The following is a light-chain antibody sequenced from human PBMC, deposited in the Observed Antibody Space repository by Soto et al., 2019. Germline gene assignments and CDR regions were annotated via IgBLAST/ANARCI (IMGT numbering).Light chain of an antibody. Sequence: QSVLTQPPSASGSPGQSVTISCTGTSGDVGGYNYVSWYQQHPGKAPKLMIFEVSERPSGVPDRFSASNSGNTASLTVSGLQAEDEADYYCSSYAGSKNYVFGTGTKLTVL. J-gene: IGLJ1*01. V-gene: IGLV2-8*01. CDR2: EVS. CDR3: SSYAGSKNYV. CDR1: SGDVGGYNY.